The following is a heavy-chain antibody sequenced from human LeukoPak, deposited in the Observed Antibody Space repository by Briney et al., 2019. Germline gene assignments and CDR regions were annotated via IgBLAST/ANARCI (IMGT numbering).Heavy chain of an antibody. J-gene: IGHJ4*02. CDR3: ARSDIVATKVDY. V-gene: IGHV3-30*03. CDR1: GFTFSSYG. D-gene: IGHD5-12*01. Sequence: GGSLRLSCAASGFTFSSYGMHWVRQAPGKGLEWVAVISYDGSNKYYADSVKGRFTISRDNSKNTLYLQMNSLRAEDTAVYYCARSDIVATKVDYWGQGTLVTVSS. CDR2: ISYDGSNK.